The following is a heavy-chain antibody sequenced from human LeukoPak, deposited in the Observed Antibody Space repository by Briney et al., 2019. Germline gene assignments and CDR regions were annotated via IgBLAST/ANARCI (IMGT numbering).Heavy chain of an antibody. D-gene: IGHD6-13*01. CDR1: SGSSTGSE. J-gene: IGHJ4*02. V-gene: IGHV4-59*01. Sequence: TLANACIVASGSSTGSEWSWMREPPGKRMEWIGYIYDTGNTNYNPSLRSRVTISVGTSKDQFSLRLSSVTAADTAVYYCARRRGDPYSSSWYYFDYWGQGTLVTVSS. CDR3: ARRRGDPYSSSWYYFDY. CDR2: IYDTGNT.